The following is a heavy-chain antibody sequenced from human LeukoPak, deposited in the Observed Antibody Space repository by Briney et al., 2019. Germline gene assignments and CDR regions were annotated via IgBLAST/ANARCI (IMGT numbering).Heavy chain of an antibody. CDR3: ARVGTTVPGNDY. V-gene: IGHV3-53*01. CDR2: IYSAGTT. J-gene: IGHJ4*02. CDR1: GLTVSSNY. D-gene: IGHD6-19*01. Sequence: GGSLRLSCVASGLTVSSNYMTWVRQAPGKGLEWVSIIYSAGTTYYADSVKDRFTISRDSSKNTVSLQMNNLRAEDTAVYYCARVGTTVPGNDYWGQGTLVTVSS.